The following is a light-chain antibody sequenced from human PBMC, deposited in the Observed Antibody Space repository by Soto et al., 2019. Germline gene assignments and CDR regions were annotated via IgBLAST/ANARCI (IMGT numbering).Light chain of an antibody. V-gene: IGKV3-20*01. J-gene: IGKJ2*01. Sequence: EIVLTQSPGTLSLSPGERATLSCRASQSISSSYLAWYQQKPGQAPRLLIYGASSRATGIPDRFSGSGSGADFTLTISRLEPEDFAVYSCQQYGSSPVYTFGQGTKLEI. CDR2: GAS. CDR1: QSISSSY. CDR3: QQYGSSPVYT.